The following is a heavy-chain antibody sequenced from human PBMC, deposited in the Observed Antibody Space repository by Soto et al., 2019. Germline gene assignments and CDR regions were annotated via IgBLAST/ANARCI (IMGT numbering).Heavy chain of an antibody. J-gene: IGHJ4*02. CDR3: ARDADTSSHYSYFDL. Sequence: QVQLAESGGGVVQPGTSVRLSCTASGFSFSFYGMHWVRQAPGKGLEWVTGIWFDGRDSYYVDSVKGRFTISRDNSKNTLYLQMNTLRVEDTAVYYCARDADTSSHYSYFDLWGQGTLVTVSS. CDR2: IWFDGRDS. V-gene: IGHV3-33*01. CDR1: GFSFSFYG. D-gene: IGHD3-22*01.